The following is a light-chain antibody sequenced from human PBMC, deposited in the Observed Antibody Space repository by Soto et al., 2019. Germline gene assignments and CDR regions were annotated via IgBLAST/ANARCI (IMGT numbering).Light chain of an antibody. V-gene: IGKV1-27*01. CDR3: QKYNSAPWT. Sequence: DFQMTQSPSSLSASVGDRVTITCRASQAIRNSLAWYQQKPGKVPKLLIYAASTLQSGVPSRFSGSGSGTDFTLTISSLQPEDVATYYCQKYNSAPWTFGQGTKVEVK. CDR2: AAS. J-gene: IGKJ1*01. CDR1: QAIRNS.